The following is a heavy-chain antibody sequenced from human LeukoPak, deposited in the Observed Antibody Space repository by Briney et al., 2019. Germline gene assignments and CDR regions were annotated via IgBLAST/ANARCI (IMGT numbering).Heavy chain of an antibody. Sequence: GTSVKVSCKASGVTFTNSAMQWVRQARGQRLEWIGWIVVGSGNTNYAQKFQERVTITRDMSTSTAYMEVRSLRSEDTAVYYCAADNQQITVWGQGTLVTVSS. CDR1: GVTFTNSA. D-gene: IGHD5-24*01. V-gene: IGHV1-58*02. CDR2: IVVGSGNT. CDR3: AADNQQITV. J-gene: IGHJ4*02.